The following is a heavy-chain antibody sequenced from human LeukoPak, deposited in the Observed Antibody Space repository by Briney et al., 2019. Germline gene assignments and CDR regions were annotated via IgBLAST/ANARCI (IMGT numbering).Heavy chain of an antibody. CDR3: ARLKADSGARLFDY. V-gene: IGHV4-59*01. D-gene: IGHD1-26*01. CDR1: GGSISSYY. J-gene: IGHJ4*02. CDR2: IYYSGST. Sequence: SETLSLTCTVSGGSISSYYWSWIRQPAGKGLEWIGYIYYSGSTNYNPSLKSRVTISVDTSKNQFSLKLSSVTAADTAVYYCARLKADSGARLFDYWGQGTLVTVSS.